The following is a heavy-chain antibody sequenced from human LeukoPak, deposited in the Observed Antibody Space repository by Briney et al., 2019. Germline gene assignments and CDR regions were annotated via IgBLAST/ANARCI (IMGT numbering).Heavy chain of an antibody. V-gene: IGHV3-7*03. Sequence: PGGSLRLSCTASGFIFADHAMGWVRQAPGKGLEWVANIKQDGSEKYYVDSVKGRFTISRDNAKNSLYLQMNSLRAEDTAVYYCARDEDCSGGSCYYYYYGMDVWGKGTTVTVSS. D-gene: IGHD2-15*01. J-gene: IGHJ6*04. CDR3: ARDEDCSGGSCYYYYYGMDV. CDR2: IKQDGSEK. CDR1: GFIFADHA.